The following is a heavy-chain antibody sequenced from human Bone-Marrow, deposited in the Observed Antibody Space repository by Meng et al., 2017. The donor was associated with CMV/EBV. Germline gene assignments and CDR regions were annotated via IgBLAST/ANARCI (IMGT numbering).Heavy chain of an antibody. CDR3: AKDGGVLMVYATYFDY. J-gene: IGHJ4*02. V-gene: IGHV3-13*01. Sequence: GESLKISCAASGFTFSSYDMHWVRQATGKGLEWVSAIGTAGDTYYPGSVKGRFTISRDNSKNTLYLQMNSLRAEDTAVYYCAKDGGVLMVYATYFDYWGQGTLVTVSS. D-gene: IGHD2-8*01. CDR1: GFTFSSYD. CDR2: IGTAGDT.